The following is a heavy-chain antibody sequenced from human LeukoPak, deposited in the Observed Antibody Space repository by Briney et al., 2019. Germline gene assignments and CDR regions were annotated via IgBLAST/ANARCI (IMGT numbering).Heavy chain of an antibody. D-gene: IGHD3-22*01. Sequence: GGSLSLSCAASGFTLSAFGMHWVRQAPGKGLEYVSGISGDGGSTYYANSVKVRFTISRDNSKNTLYLQMGSLRAEDMAVYYCARVRSYGSSGYYYDYWGQGTLVTVSA. CDR3: ARVRSYGSSGYYYDY. CDR2: ISGDGGST. J-gene: IGHJ4*02. CDR1: GFTLSAFG. V-gene: IGHV3-64*01.